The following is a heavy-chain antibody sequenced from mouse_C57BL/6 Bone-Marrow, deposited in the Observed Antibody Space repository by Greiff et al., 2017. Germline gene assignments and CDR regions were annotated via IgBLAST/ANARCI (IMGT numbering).Heavy chain of an antibody. D-gene: IGHD4-1*01. CDR3: ARNWDRFAY. V-gene: IGHV1-64*01. CDR1: GYTFTSYW. Sequence: VQLQQPGAELVKPGASVKLSCKASGYTFTSYWMHWVKQRPGQGLEWIGMIHPNSGSTNYNEKFKSKATLTVGKSSSTAYMQLSSLTSEDSAVYYCARNWDRFAYWGQGTLVTVSA. CDR2: IHPNSGST. J-gene: IGHJ3*01.